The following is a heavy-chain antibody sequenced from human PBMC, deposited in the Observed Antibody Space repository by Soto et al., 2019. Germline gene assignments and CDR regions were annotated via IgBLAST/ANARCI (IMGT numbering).Heavy chain of an antibody. CDR2: MYHSGST. V-gene: IGHV4-39*07. CDR1: GGSISSSSYS. CDR3: ARGMTTVTTLDY. D-gene: IGHD4-4*01. J-gene: IGHJ4*02. Sequence: SETLSLTCIVSGGSISSSSYSWAWIRQPPGKGLEWIGTMYHSGSTYYNPSLKSRVTISVDRSKNQFSLKLSSVTAADTAVYYCARGMTTVTTLDYWGQGTLVTVSS.